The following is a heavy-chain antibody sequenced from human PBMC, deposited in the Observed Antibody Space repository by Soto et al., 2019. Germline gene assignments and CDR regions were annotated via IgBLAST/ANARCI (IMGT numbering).Heavy chain of an antibody. D-gene: IGHD3-9*01. Sequence: ASVKVSCKASGYTFTSYGISWVRQAPGQGLEWMGWISAYNGNTNYAQKLQGRVTMTTDTSTSTVYMELRSLRSDDTAVYYCARRGILTGYYRNEYYYYMDVWGKGTTVTVSS. CDR3: ARRGILTGYYRNEYYYYMDV. V-gene: IGHV1-18*01. CDR1: GYTFTSYG. J-gene: IGHJ6*03. CDR2: ISAYNGNT.